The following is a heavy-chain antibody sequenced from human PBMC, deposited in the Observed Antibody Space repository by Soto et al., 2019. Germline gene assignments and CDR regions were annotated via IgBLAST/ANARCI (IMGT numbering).Heavy chain of an antibody. Sequence: EVQLVESGGGLVQPGRSLRLSCAASGFTFDDYAMHWVRQAPGKGLEWVSGISWNSGSIGYADSVKGRFTISRDNAKNSLYLQMNRLRAEDTALYYSAKDISHTFKDDYFDYWGQGTLVTVSS. V-gene: IGHV3-9*01. CDR1: GFTFDDYA. CDR3: AKDISHTFKDDYFDY. J-gene: IGHJ4*02. CDR2: ISWNSGSI.